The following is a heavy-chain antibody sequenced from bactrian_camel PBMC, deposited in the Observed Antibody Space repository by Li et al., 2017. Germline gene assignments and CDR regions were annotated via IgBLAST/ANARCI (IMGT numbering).Heavy chain of an antibody. Sequence: HVQLVESGGASVQEGGSLRLSCSAIGYLTSYGMGWFRQVPGKDREGVAAIHTGGDISYADSVKGRFTIAQDNFKNTLYLEMTNLRPDDSGMYYCAAVHGYTPPVVVAGTYGMDYWGKGTQVTVS. CDR1: GYLTSYG. CDR2: IHTGGDI. D-gene: IGHD6*01. V-gene: IGHV3S53*01. J-gene: IGHJ7*01.